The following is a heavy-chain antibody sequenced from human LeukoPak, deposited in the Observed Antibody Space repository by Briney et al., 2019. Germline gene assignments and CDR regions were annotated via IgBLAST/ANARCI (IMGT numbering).Heavy chain of an antibody. D-gene: IGHD5-12*01. Sequence: GGSLRLSCAASGFTFSSYAMTWVRQAPGKVLEWVSAISGSGGSTYYADSVKGRFTISRDNSKNTLYLQMNSLRAEDTAVYYCAKHYSGYDLWYFDYWGQGTLVTVSS. V-gene: IGHV3-23*01. CDR3: AKHYSGYDLWYFDY. CDR1: GFTFSSYA. J-gene: IGHJ4*02. CDR2: ISGSGGST.